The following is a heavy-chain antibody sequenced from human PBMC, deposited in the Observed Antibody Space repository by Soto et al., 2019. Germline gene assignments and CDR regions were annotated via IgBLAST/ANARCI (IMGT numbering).Heavy chain of an antibody. V-gene: IGHV3-23*01. D-gene: IGHD3-3*01. CDR3: ARFGSGSDAFDI. CDR1: GFTFIKAY. Sequence: GGSLRLSCAASGFTFIKAYMNWVRQAPGKGLEWVSGIRSSGNRTDYADSAKGRFAISRDNSKYTLYLQMNSLRAEDTAIYYCARFGSGSDAFDIWGQGTMVTVSS. J-gene: IGHJ3*02. CDR2: IRSSGNRT.